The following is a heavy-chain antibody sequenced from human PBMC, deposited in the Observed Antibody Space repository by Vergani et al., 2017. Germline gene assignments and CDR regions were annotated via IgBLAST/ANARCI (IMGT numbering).Heavy chain of an antibody. CDR2: IQFDGSNQ. CDR1: GFTLSNYD. D-gene: IGHD3-16*01. CDR3: AKRFRGWGSDY. V-gene: IGHV3-30*02. J-gene: IGHJ4*02. Sequence: QVQLVESGGGVVQRGGSLRLSCATSGFTLSNYDMQWIRQAPGKGLEFVAFIQFDGSNQYYADSVKGRFTLSREDSKNTLYLQMNSLRTDDKATYYCAKRFRGWGSDYWGQGTNVIVSS.